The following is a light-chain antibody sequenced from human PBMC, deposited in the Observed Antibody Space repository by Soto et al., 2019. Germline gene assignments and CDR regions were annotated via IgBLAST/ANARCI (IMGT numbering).Light chain of an antibody. V-gene: IGKV3-11*01. CDR3: QQRSNWAPIT. Sequence: EIVLTQSPAPLSLSPGERATLSCRASQSVKTFLVWYQQRPGQAPRLLIHDASHRAAGIPARGSGSGFGTDFTLTTSSLEPEDAAGDDCQQRSNWAPITFGQGTRLESK. CDR1: QSVKTF. J-gene: IGKJ5*01. CDR2: DAS.